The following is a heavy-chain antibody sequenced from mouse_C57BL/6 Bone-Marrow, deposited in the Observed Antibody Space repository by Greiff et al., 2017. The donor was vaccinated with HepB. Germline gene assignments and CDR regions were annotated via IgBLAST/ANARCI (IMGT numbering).Heavy chain of an antibody. Sequence: VHVKQSGPELVKPGASVKIPCKASGYTFTDYNMDWVKQSHGKSLEWIGDINPNNGGTIYNQKFKGKATLTVDKSSSTAYMELRSLTSEDTAVYYCARGGYGSSYRDYAMDYWGQGTSVTVSS. J-gene: IGHJ4*01. CDR2: INPNNGGT. D-gene: IGHD1-1*01. CDR1: GYTFTDYN. V-gene: IGHV1-18*01. CDR3: ARGGYGSSYRDYAMDY.